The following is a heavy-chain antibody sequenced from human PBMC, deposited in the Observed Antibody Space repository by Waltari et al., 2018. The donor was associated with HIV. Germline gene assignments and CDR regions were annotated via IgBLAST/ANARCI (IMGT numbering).Heavy chain of an antibody. D-gene: IGHD6-19*01. CDR2: INAGNGNT. CDR3: ARDPARVPYSSGWTF. V-gene: IGHV1-3*01. Sequence: QVQLVQSGAEVKKPGASVKVSCKASGYTFTSYAMHWVRQAPGQRLEWMGWINAGNGNTKYSQKFQGRVTITRDTSASTAYMELSSLRSEDTAVYYCARDPARVPYSSGWTFWGQGTLVTVSS. J-gene: IGHJ4*02. CDR1: GYTFTSYA.